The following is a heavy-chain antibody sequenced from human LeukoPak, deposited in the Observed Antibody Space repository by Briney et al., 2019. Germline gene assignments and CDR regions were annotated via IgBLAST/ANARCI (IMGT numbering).Heavy chain of an antibody. J-gene: IGHJ6*02. D-gene: IGHD2-2*01. Sequence: GGSLRLSCAASGFTFSSYSMNWVRQAPGKGLEWVSSISSSSSYIYYADSVKGRFTISRDNAKNSPYLQMNSLRAEDTAVYYCARGAGYCSSTSCPLYYYYGMDVWGQGTTVTVSS. CDR1: GFTFSSYS. V-gene: IGHV3-21*01. CDR2: ISSSSSYI. CDR3: ARGAGYCSSTSCPLYYYYGMDV.